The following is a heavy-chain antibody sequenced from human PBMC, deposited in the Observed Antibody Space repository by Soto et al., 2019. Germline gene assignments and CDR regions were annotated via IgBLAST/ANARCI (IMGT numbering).Heavy chain of an antibody. V-gene: IGHV3-21*01. D-gene: IGHD5-12*01. J-gene: IGHJ4*02. Sequence: PGGSLRLSCAASGFTFSSYSMNWVRQAPGKGLEWVSSISSSSSYIHYADSVKGRFTISRDNAKNSLYLQMNSLRAEDTAVYYCARDSRSLSGYDLNYFDYWGQGTLVTVSS. CDR2: ISSSSSYI. CDR3: ARDSRSLSGYDLNYFDY. CDR1: GFTFSSYS.